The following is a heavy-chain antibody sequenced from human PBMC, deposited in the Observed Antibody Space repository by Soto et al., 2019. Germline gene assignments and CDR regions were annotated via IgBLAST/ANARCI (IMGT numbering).Heavy chain of an antibody. CDR2: ISHSGST. D-gene: IGHD2-8*02. CDR3: ARDKITGLFDY. CDR1: GGSFSGYY. J-gene: IGHJ4*02. V-gene: IGHV4-34*01. Sequence: PSETLSLTCAVYGGSFSGYYWTWIRQPPGTGLEWIGEISHSGSTNYNPSLKSRVTISVDTSKNQFSLKLASVTAADAAVYYCARDKITGLFDYWGQGTLVPGSS.